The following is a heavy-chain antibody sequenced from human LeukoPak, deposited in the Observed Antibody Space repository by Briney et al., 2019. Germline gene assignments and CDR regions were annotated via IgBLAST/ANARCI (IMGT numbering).Heavy chain of an antibody. CDR1: GYTFTGYY. J-gene: IGHJ4*02. D-gene: IGHD5-18*01. CDR3: ARAYSYGRGHFDY. Sequence: ASVKVSCKASGYTFTGYYMHWVRQAPGQGLEWMGKINPSGGSTNYAQKFQGRVTMTRDTSTSTVYMELSSLRSEDTAVYYCARAYSYGRGHFDYWGQGTLVTVSS. V-gene: IGHV1-46*01. CDR2: INPSGGST.